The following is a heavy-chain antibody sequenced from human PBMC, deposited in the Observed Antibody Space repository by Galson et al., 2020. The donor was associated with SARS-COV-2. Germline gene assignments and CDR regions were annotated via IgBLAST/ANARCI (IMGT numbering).Heavy chain of an antibody. V-gene: IGHV1-2*02. Sequence: ASVKVACKASGYTFTGNYMHWVRQAPGQGLEWMGWINPNSGGTNYAQKFQCRVTMTRDTSISTAYMELSRLRSDDTAVYYCATDYYDSSGYYRGDFDLWGRGTLVTVSS. D-gene: IGHD3-22*01. CDR3: ATDYYDSSGYYRGDFDL. CDR2: INPNSGGT. J-gene: IGHJ2*01. CDR1: GYTFTGNY.